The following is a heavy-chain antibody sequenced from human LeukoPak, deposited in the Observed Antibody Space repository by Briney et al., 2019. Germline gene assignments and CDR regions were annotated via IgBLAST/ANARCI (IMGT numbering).Heavy chain of an antibody. Sequence: SVKVSCKASGGTFSSYALSWLRQAPGQGLEWMGRIISILGIANCAQKFQGRVAITAYTTTSTAYMELRCLRTEDTAVYYCARDASLGVYVWGSYRCPFDHWGQGTLVTVSS. J-gene: IGHJ5*02. CDR2: IISILGIA. CDR1: GGTFSSYA. CDR3: ARDASLGVYVWGSYRCPFDH. V-gene: IGHV1-69*04. D-gene: IGHD3-16*02.